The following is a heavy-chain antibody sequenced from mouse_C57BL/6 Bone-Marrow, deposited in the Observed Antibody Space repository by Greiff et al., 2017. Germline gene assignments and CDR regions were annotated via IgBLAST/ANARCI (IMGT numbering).Heavy chain of an antibody. J-gene: IGHJ3*01. CDR3: AKPESDGNPAWFAY. CDR1: GFSLTSYG. Sequence: VQVVESGPGLVAPSQSLSITCTVSGFSLTSYGVSWVRQPPGKGLEWLGVIWGDGSTNYHSALISRLSISKDNSKSQVFLKLNSLQTDDTATYYCAKPESDGNPAWFAYWGQGTLVTVSA. CDR2: IWGDGST. V-gene: IGHV2-3*01. D-gene: IGHD2-1*01.